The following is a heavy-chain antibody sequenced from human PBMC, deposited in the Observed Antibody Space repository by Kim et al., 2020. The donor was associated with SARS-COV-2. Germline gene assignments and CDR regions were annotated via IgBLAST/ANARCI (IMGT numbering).Heavy chain of an antibody. CDR2: IWYDGSNK. CDR3: ARDRYGSGSYYMDY. CDR1: GFTFSSYG. J-gene: IGHJ4*02. D-gene: IGHD3-10*01. V-gene: IGHV3-33*01. Sequence: GGSLRLSCAASGFTFSSYGMHWVRQAPGKGLEWVAVIWYDGSNKYYADSVKGRFTISRDNSKNTLYLQMNSLRAEDTAVYYCARDRYGSGSYYMDYWGQGTLVTVSS.